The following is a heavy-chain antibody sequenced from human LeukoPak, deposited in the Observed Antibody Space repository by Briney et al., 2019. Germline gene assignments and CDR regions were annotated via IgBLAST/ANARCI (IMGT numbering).Heavy chain of an antibody. J-gene: IGHJ4*02. D-gene: IGHD4-23*01. Sequence: PSETLSLTCTVSGYSISSGYYWGWIRQPPGKGLEWIGSIYHSGSTYYNPSLKSRVTISVDTSKNQFSLKLSSVTAADTAVYYCARDYGGNEGSFDYWGQGTLVTVSS. CDR3: ARDYGGNEGSFDY. CDR2: IYHSGST. CDR1: GYSISSGYY. V-gene: IGHV4-38-2*02.